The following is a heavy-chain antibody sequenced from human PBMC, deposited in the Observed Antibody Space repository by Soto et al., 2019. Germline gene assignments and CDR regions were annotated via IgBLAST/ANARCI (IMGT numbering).Heavy chain of an antibody. D-gene: IGHD6-13*01. V-gene: IGHV5-10-1*01. CDR3: ARQRSSSWYTIPYYYYYGMDV. CDR2: IDPSDSYT. CDR1: GYSFTSYW. J-gene: IGHJ6*02. Sequence: GESLKISCKGSGYSFTSYWISWVRQMPGKGLEWMGRIDPSDSYTNYSPSFQGHVTISADKSISTAYLQWSSLKASDTAMYYCARQRSSSWYTIPYYYYYGMDVWGQGTTVTVSS.